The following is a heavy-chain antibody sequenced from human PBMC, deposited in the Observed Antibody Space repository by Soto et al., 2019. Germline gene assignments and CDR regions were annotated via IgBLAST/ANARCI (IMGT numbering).Heavy chain of an antibody. J-gene: IGHJ4*02. CDR2: IKTDASEK. Sequence: SLRLSCAASGFTLRSYWMSWVRQAPGKGLEWLATIKTDASEKKYVDSVKGRFTVSRDNAKNSLYLQMDSLRAEDTAVYYCARTTNFDYWGQGTLVTVSS. D-gene: IGHD4-17*01. V-gene: IGHV3-7*01. CDR1: GFTLRSYW. CDR3: ARTTNFDY.